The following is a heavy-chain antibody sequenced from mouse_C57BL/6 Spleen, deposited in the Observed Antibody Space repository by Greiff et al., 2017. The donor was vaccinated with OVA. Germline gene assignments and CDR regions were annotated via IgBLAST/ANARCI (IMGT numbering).Heavy chain of an antibody. Sequence: VQLQQSGAELARPGASVKMSCKASGYTFTSYTMHWVKQRPGKGLAWIGYINPSSGYTKYNQKFKDKATLTADKSSSTAYMQLSSLTSEDSAVYYCARDSWFAYWGQGTLVTVSA. V-gene: IGHV1-4*01. CDR2: INPSSGYT. J-gene: IGHJ3*01. CDR3: ARDSWFAY. CDR1: GYTFTSYT.